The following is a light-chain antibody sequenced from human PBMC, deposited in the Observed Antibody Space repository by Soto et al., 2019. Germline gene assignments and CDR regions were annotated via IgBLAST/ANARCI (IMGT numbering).Light chain of an antibody. CDR3: QVWDSSSDNYV. Sequence: SYELTQPPSVSVAPGKTARITCGGTNIGSKSVHWYQQKPGQAPVLVIYYDSDRPSGIPERFSGSNSGNTATLTISRVEAGDEADYYCQVWDSSSDNYVFGTGTKLTVL. CDR2: YDS. CDR1: NIGSKS. V-gene: IGLV3-21*04. J-gene: IGLJ1*01.